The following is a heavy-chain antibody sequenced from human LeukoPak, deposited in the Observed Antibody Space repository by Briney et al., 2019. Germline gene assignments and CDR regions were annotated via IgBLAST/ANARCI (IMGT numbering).Heavy chain of an antibody. V-gene: IGHV3-7*04. J-gene: IGHJ4*02. CDR3: ARVEASGFDC. CDR1: GFNFSNYW. D-gene: IGHD6-13*01. Sequence: GGSLRLSCAASGFNFSNYWMSWVRQAPGKGLEWVANMEYDGSEIYYVDSVKGRFTISRDNAKNSLYLQMNSLRAEDTAVYCCARVEASGFDCWGQGTLVTVSS. CDR2: MEYDGSEI.